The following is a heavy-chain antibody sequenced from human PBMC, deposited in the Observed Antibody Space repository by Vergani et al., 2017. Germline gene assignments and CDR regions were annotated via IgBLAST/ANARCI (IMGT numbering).Heavy chain of an antibody. CDR1: EYSFGNYW. J-gene: IGHJ4*02. CDR3: ARHTTYTDS. Sequence: EVELVQSGPEMSKPGESLKISCKGSEYSFGNYWIGWVRQMPGKGLEWMGIIYPAYSDTRYSPSFQGQVTISADKSISTAFRQWDSLKASDTALYYCARHTTYTDSWGQGTLVTVSS. CDR2: IYPAYSDT. V-gene: IGHV5-51*01. D-gene: IGHD1-1*01.